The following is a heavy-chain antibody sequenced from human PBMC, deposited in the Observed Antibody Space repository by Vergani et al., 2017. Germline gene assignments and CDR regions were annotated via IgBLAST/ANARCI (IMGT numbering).Heavy chain of an antibody. J-gene: IGHJ6*02. CDR1: GFTFSSYA. D-gene: IGHD3-3*01. CDR2: ISGSGGST. Sequence: EVQLLESGGGLVQPGGSLRLSCAASGFTFSSYAMSWVRQAPGKGLEWVSAISGSGGSTYYADSVKGRFTISRDNAKNTLYLQMDSLRAEDTAVYYCARDLRAGLRFLEWFPTDYGMDVWGQGP. V-gene: IGHV3-23*01. CDR3: ARDLRAGLRFLEWFPTDYGMDV.